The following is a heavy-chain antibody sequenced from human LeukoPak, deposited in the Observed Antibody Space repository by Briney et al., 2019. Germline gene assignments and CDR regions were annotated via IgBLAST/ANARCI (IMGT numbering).Heavy chain of an antibody. D-gene: IGHD5-12*01. CDR1: GYTFTSYY. CDR2: INPSGGST. Sequence: ASVKVSCKASGYTFTSYYMHWVRQAPGQGLEWMGIINPSGGSTSYAQKFQGRVTMTRDTSTSTVYMELSSLTSEDTAVYHCARRGVCSGYDRYYMDVWGKGTTVTVSS. CDR3: ARRGVCSGYDRYYMDV. V-gene: IGHV1-46*03. J-gene: IGHJ6*03.